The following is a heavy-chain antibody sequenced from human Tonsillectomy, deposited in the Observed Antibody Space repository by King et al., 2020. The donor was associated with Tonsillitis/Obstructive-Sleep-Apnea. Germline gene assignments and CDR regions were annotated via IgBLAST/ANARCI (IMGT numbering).Heavy chain of an antibody. CDR2: IYSGGNI. V-gene: IGHV3-66*01. CDR1: GFTVSSNH. CDR3: ARGLVNPGYFDY. Sequence: VQLVESGGGLVQPGGSLRLSCAASGFTVSSNHMSWVRQAPGKGLEWVSAIYSGGNIHYADSVKGRFTISRDNYKNTFSFQRNSLRAEDTAVYYCARGLVNPGYFDYWGQGTLVTVSS. D-gene: IGHD3-16*02. J-gene: IGHJ4*02.